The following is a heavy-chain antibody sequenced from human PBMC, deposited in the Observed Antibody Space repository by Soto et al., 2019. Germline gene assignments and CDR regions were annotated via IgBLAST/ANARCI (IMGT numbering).Heavy chain of an antibody. CDR3: ARHYRTAGSGGGWFDS. CDR1: GGSDVFNNYP. CDR2: IITMFNTA. J-gene: IGHJ5*02. V-gene: IGHV1-69*01. D-gene: IGHD2-8*02. Sequence: QVQLVHSGAEIKKPASSVKVSCKASGGSDVFNNYPVSWVRQAPGQGLEWMGAIITMFNTADSAQRVLGGVKGTADEFPRTGYMELTSLTSGDTAVEYWARHYRTAGSGGGWFDSWGQETRVTVSS.